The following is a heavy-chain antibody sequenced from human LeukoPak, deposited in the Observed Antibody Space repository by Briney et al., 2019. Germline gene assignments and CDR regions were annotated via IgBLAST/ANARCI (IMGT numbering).Heavy chain of an antibody. V-gene: IGHV3-48*03. CDR1: GFTSSSYE. CDR2: ISSSGSTI. Sequence: GRSLRLSCAASGFTSSSYEMNWVRQAPGKGLEWVSYISSSGSTIYYTDSVKGRFTISRDNAKNSLYLQMNSLRAEDTAVYYCARVREDSMDVWGQGTTVTVSS. D-gene: IGHD1-26*01. CDR3: ARVREDSMDV. J-gene: IGHJ6*02.